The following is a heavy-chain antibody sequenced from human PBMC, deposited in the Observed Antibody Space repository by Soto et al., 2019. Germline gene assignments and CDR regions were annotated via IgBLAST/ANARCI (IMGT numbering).Heavy chain of an antibody. J-gene: IGHJ3*02. CDR3: AREVGDYYDSNGFRTGGSFDI. V-gene: IGHV3-33*05. CDR2: IKNDASNK. Sequence: GGSLRLSFASAESIFSGGGRLLVRQAPGKGLEWVAGIKNDASNKYYADSVKGRFTISRDNSKNTLYLQMNTLRAEDTAVYYCAREVGDYYDSNGFRTGGSFDIWGQGTMVTVSS. CDR1: ESIFSGGG. D-gene: IGHD3-22*01.